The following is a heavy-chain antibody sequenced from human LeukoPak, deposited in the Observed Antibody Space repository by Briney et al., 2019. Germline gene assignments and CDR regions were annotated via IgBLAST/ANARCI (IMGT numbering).Heavy chain of an antibody. CDR2: ISYDGSNK. D-gene: IGHD6-19*01. CDR1: GFTFSSYA. Sequence: GGSLRLSCAASGFTFSSYAMHWVRQAPGKGLEWVAVISYDGSNKYYAGSVKGRFTISRDNSKNTLYLQMNSLRAEDTAVYYCARGRGFLAGYWGQGTLVTVSS. V-gene: IGHV3-30-3*01. J-gene: IGHJ4*02. CDR3: ARGRGFLAGY.